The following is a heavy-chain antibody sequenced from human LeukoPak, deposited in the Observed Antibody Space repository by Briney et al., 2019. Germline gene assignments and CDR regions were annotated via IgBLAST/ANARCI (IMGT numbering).Heavy chain of an antibody. CDR3: ARCSPYSSGPHY. Sequence: GGSLRLSCAASGFTFSDYYMSWIRQAPGKGLEWVSYISSSGSTMCYADSVKGRFTISRDNAKNSLYLQMNSLRAEDTAVYYCARCSPYSSGPHYWGQGTLVTVSS. CDR1: GFTFSDYY. V-gene: IGHV3-11*01. J-gene: IGHJ4*02. CDR2: ISSSGSTM. D-gene: IGHD6-19*01.